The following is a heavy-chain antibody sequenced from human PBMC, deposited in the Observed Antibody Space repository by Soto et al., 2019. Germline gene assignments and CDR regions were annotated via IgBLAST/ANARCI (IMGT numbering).Heavy chain of an antibody. D-gene: IGHD2-21*01. J-gene: IGHJ5*02. V-gene: IGHV4-59*01. CDR2: VHNSRRT. CDR1: GDTISTYY. Sequence: QVQLRESGPGLVYPSATLSLTCSLSGDTISTYYWSWIRQPPGKGLEWLGSVHNSRRTNYNPSLMGRLTMSVDKTTNQFFLHVNSVTAADTAVYFCAREATYCVDGSCYDYKPIGFAPWGQGILVTVSS. CDR3: AREATYCVDGSCYDYKPIGFAP.